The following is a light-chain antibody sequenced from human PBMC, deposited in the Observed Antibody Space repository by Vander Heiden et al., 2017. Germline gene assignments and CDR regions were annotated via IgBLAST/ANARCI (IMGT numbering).Light chain of an antibody. Sequence: QSVLTQPPSVSAAPGQKVTIPCAGSSSNIANNYVSRYQQLPGTAPNLLIYYNNKRPSGIPDRFSGSKSGTSATLGITGLQTGDEADYYCGTWDSSLSAGVFGGGTQLTVL. CDR1: SSNIANNY. J-gene: IGLJ7*01. V-gene: IGLV1-51*01. CDR3: GTWDSSLSAGV. CDR2: YNN.